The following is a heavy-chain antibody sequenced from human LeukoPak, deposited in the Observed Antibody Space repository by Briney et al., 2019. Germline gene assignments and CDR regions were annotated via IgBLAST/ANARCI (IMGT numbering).Heavy chain of an antibody. Sequence: SGGSLRLSCAASGFTFDDYAMHWVRQAPGKGLEWVSGISWNSGSIGYANSVKGRFTISRDNAKNSLYLQMNSLRAEDTALYYCAKDIRASSGWSLFDYWGQGTLVTVSS. V-gene: IGHV3-9*01. CDR1: GFTFDDYA. D-gene: IGHD6-19*01. J-gene: IGHJ4*02. CDR3: AKDIRASSGWSLFDY. CDR2: ISWNSGSI.